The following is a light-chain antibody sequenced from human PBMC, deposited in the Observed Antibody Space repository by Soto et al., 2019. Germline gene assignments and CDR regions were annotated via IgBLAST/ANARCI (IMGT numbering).Light chain of an antibody. CDR2: DAS. CDR3: QQYSSYWT. V-gene: IGKV1-5*01. CDR1: QTISSW. J-gene: IGKJ1*01. Sequence: DIQMTQSPSTLSGSVGDRVTITCRASQTISSWLAWYQQKPGKAPKLLIYDASNLESGVPSRFSGSGSGTEFTLTISSLQPDDFATYYCQQYSSYWTFGQGTKVDI.